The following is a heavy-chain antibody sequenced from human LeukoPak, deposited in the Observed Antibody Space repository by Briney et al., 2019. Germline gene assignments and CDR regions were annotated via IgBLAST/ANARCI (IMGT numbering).Heavy chain of an antibody. D-gene: IGHD5-18*01. CDR1: GFTFGSYW. CDR2: INSDGSST. V-gene: IGHV3-74*01. J-gene: IGHJ4*02. CDR3: ARGPRRSIGYSYGPPDY. Sequence: GGSLRLSCAASGFTFGSYWMHWVRQAPGKGLVWVSRINSDGSSTSYADSVKGRFTISRDNAKNTLYLQVNSLRAEDTAVYYCARGPRRSIGYSYGPPDYWGQGTLVTVSS.